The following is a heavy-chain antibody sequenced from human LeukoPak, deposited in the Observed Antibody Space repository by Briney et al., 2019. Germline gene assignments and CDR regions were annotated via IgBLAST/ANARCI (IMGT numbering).Heavy chain of an antibody. D-gene: IGHD2-2*01. CDR1: GFAFDEHG. CDR2: INWSGGST. Sequence: GGSLRLSCAASGFAFDEHGMSWVRQVPGKGLEWVSGINWSGGSTGYADPLRGRFTISRDNAKNSLYLQMDSLRAEDTALYYCVRAPITSPFYFDYWGQGTLVTVSS. CDR3: VRAPITSPFYFDY. V-gene: IGHV3-20*04. J-gene: IGHJ4*02.